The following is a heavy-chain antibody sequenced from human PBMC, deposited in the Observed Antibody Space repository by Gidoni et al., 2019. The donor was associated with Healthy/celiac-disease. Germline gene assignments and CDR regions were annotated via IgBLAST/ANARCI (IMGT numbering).Heavy chain of an antibody. V-gene: IGHV3-23*01. J-gene: IGHJ4*02. CDR3: AKEGPEPPHFDY. Sequence: EVQLLESGGGLVQPGGSLRLSCAASGLTFSSYAMRWVRQAPGKGLGWVSAISGSGGSTYYADSVKGRFTISRDNSKNTLYLQMNSLRAEDTAVYYCAKEGPEPPHFDYWGQGTLVTVSS. CDR1: GLTFSSYA. CDR2: ISGSGGST.